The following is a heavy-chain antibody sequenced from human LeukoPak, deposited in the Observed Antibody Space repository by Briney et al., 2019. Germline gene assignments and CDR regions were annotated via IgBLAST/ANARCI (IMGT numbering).Heavy chain of an antibody. V-gene: IGHV3-23*01. CDR3: ATYFYESSAFAY. CDR2: IRGSDDST. CDR1: GFTFSSYV. Sequence: GGSLRLSCATSGFTFSSYVMSWVRQAPGRGLEWVSLIRGSDDSTYYADSVKGRFTISRDDSRNTLNLQMNSLRAEDTAVYYCATYFYESSAFAYWGQGTLVTVSS. J-gene: IGHJ4*02. D-gene: IGHD3-22*01.